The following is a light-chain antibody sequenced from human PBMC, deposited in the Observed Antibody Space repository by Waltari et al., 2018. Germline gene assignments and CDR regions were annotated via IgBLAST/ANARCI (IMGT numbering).Light chain of an antibody. Sequence: QAALTQSPSVSGSPGQSVTISCTGTNSDIGGYNRFSWYQQHPGKVPKLMIYEVSKRPSGVSDRFSGSKSGNTASLTISGLQGEDEADYYCSSYGSGGIGLFGGGTRLTVL. V-gene: IGLV2-14*01. CDR3: SSYGSGGIGL. CDR1: NSDIGGYNR. CDR2: EVS. J-gene: IGLJ2*01.